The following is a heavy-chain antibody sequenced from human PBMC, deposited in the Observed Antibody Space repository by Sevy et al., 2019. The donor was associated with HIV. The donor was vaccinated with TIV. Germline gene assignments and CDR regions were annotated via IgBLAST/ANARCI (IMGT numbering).Heavy chain of an antibody. CDR3: AGSVTITIFGVPPDY. Sequence: ASVKVSCKASGYTFTSYGISWVRQAPGQGLEWMGWISAYNGNTNYAQKLQGRVTMTTDTSTSTAYMELRSLGSDDTAVYYCAGSVTITIFGVPPDYWGQGTLVTVSS. D-gene: IGHD3-3*01. CDR2: ISAYNGNT. V-gene: IGHV1-18*04. CDR1: GYTFTSYG. J-gene: IGHJ4*02.